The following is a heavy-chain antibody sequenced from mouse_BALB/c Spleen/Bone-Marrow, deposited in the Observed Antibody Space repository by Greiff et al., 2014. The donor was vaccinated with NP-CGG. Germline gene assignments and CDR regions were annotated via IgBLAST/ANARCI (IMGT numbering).Heavy chain of an antibody. Sequence: VMLVESGGGFVKPGASLTFSCAASGITVRRSPLSFVRPPPAPRLACVASITGGGTTYYPDSVKGRFTISRDNARNILYLQVSSLRSEDTAIYYCARHYDYVDAMDYWGQGTSVTVSS. V-gene: IGHV5-6-5*01. CDR3: ARHYDYVDAMDY. CDR1: GITVRRSP. CDR2: ITGGGTT. J-gene: IGHJ4*01. D-gene: IGHD1-2*01.